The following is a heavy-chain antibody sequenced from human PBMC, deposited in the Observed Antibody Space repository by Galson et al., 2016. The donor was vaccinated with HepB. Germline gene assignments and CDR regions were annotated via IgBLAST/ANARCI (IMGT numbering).Heavy chain of an antibody. CDR3: ARRTVAPFDF. CDR1: GGSIISNGYY. J-gene: IGHJ4*02. Sequence: SETLSLTCSVSGGSIISNGYYWGWVRQPPGKGLEWIGSIYYSGTTYYNPYCKSRVTMYVDTSTNQFSLELASVTAADTDVYYWARRTVAPFDFWGQGALVTVSS. D-gene: IGHD1-1*01. CDR2: IYYSGTT. V-gene: IGHV4-39*01.